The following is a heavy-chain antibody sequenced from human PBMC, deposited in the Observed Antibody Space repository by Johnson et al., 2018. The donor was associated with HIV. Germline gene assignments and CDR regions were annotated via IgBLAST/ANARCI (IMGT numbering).Heavy chain of an antibody. CDR2: INWNGGST. V-gene: IGHV3-20*04. CDR1: GFTFEDYG. D-gene: IGHD3-16*01. Sequence: EQLVESGGGVVRPGGSLRLSCAASGFTFEDYGMNWVRQAPGKGLEWVSGINWNGGSTGDEDSVKGRFTISRDNAKNSLYLQMTRLRVEDTALYYCARDRWGLKDAFDIWGQGTMVTVSS. J-gene: IGHJ3*02. CDR3: ARDRWGLKDAFDI.